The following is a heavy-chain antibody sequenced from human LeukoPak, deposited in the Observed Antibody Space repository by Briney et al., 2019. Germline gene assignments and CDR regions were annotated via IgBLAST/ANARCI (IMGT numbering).Heavy chain of an antibody. Sequence: ASVKVSCKASGYTFTTYDINWVRQATGQGLEWMGWMNPNSGNTGYAQKFQGRVTMTRNTSISTAYMELSSLRSEDTAVYYCARDPSPSSTVTTPSGDYWGQGTLVTVSS. J-gene: IGHJ4*02. D-gene: IGHD4-17*01. CDR2: MNPNSGNT. CDR1: GYTFTTYD. CDR3: ARDPSPSSTVTTPSGDY. V-gene: IGHV1-8*01.